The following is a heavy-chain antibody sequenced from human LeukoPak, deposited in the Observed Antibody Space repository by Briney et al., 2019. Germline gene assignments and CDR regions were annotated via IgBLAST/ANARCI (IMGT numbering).Heavy chain of an antibody. V-gene: IGHV1-18*01. CDR1: VYTFTSYG. CDR3: ARVGRVVTVTADY. D-gene: IGHD4-17*01. CDR2: ISAYNGNT. J-gene: IGHJ4*02. Sequence: ASVKVSCKASVYTFTSYGSSWVRQAPGQGVEGMGWISAYNGNTNYAQKLQGRVTMTTDTATSTAYMELRSLRCDDTAVYYCARVGRVVTVTADYWGQGTLVTVYS.